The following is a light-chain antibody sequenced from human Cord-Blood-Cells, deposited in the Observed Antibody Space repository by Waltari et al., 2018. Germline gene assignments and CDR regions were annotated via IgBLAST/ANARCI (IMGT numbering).Light chain of an antibody. J-gene: IGKJ2*01. CDR1: QSVSSN. CDR3: QQYNNWPPYT. Sequence: EIVMTQSPATLSVSPGERPTLSCRASQSVSSNLAWYQQKPGQAPRLLIYGASTRATSIPARFSGSGSGTEFTLTISSLQSEDFAVYYCQQYNNWPPYTFGQGTKLEIK. CDR2: GAS. V-gene: IGKV3-15*01.